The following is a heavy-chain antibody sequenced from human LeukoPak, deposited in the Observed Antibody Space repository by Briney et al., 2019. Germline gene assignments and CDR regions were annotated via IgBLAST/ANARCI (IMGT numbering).Heavy chain of an antibody. CDR2: IYYSGST. CDR1: GGSIGSYY. V-gene: IGHV4-59*01. D-gene: IGHD3-10*01. CDR3: ARSLYASGSYYLDY. Sequence: SETLSLTCTVSGGSIGSYYWTWIREPPGKGVEWIGYIYYSGSTNCNPSLKSRVTISLDTSKNQFSLKVSSVTAADTAVYYCARSLYASGSYYLDYWGQGTLVTVSS. J-gene: IGHJ4*02.